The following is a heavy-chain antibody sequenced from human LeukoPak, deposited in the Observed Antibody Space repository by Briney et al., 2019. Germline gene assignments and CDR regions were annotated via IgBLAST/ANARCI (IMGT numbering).Heavy chain of an antibody. J-gene: IGHJ4*02. CDR2: IYHSGAA. Sequence: SETLSLTCGVSGDSISSDGHSWSWIRQPPGKGLEWVGYIYHSGAAYHNPSLKSRLALSVDTSNNQLSLRLRSVTAADTAVYYCVRGVGGEYFYFDRWGQGALVTVSA. CDR3: VRGVGGEYFYFDR. V-gene: IGHV4-30-4*07. D-gene: IGHD1-26*01. CDR1: GDSISSDGHS.